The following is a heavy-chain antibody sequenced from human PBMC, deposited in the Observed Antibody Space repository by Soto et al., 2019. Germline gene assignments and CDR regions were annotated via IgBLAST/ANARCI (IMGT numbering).Heavy chain of an antibody. CDR2: IYYSGST. D-gene: IGHD2-2*01. J-gene: IGHJ6*02. V-gene: IGHV4-31*03. CDR3: ARDQLLYDYYYGMDV. Sequence: SETLSLTCTVSGGSISSGGYYWSWIRQHPGKGLEWIGYIYYSGSTYYNPSLKSRVTISVDTSKNQFSLKLSSVTAADTAVYYCARDQLLYDYYYGMDVWGQGTTVTVSS. CDR1: GGSISSGGYY.